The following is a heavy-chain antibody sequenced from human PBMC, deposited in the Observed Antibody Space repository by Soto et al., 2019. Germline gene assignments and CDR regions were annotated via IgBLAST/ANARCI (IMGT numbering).Heavy chain of an antibody. V-gene: IGHV3-30-3*01. J-gene: IGHJ6*02. Sequence: GPLLLTCAASGFTFSSYAMHWVRQAPGKGLEWVAVISYDGSNKYYADSVKGRFTISRDNSKNTLYLQMNSLRAEDTDVYYCARERITMVRGLKDVWGQGTTVTVFS. D-gene: IGHD3-10*01. CDR2: ISYDGSNK. CDR1: GFTFSSYA. CDR3: ARERITMVRGLKDV.